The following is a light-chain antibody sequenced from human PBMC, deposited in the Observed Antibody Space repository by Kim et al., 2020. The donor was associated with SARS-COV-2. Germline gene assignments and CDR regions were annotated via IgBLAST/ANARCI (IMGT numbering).Light chain of an antibody. CDR1: KLGNKY. Sequence: VSQGQTASITCSGDKLGNKYTSWYQKKPGESSVLVMYQDSQRPSGIPERFSGSNSGNTATLTISGTQAIDEADYYCQACDSSTAVVFGGGTQLTAL. J-gene: IGLJ2*01. CDR3: QACDSSTAVV. V-gene: IGLV3-1*01. CDR2: QDS.